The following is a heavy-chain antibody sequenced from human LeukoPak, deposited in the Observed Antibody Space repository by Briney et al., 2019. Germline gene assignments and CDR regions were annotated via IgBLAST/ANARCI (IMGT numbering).Heavy chain of an antibody. Sequence: GGSLRLSCAASGFTFDGYGMHWVRQAPGKGLEWVSGINWNGGSTGYADSVKGRFTISRHNAKNSLYLQMNSLRAEDTALYYCAREGPYCDYERTSFVYWGQGTLVTVSS. V-gene: IGHV3-20*04. CDR3: AREGPYCDYERTSFVY. CDR1: GFTFDGYG. J-gene: IGHJ4*02. CDR2: INWNGGST. D-gene: IGHD4-17*01.